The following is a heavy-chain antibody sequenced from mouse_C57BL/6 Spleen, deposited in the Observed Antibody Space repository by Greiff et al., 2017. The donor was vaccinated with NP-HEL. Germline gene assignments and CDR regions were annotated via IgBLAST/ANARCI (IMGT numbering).Heavy chain of an antibody. J-gene: IGHJ3*01. Sequence: EVQLVESGAELVRPGASVKLSCTASGFNIKDYYMHWVKQRPEQGLEWIGRIDPEDGDTEYAPKFQGKATMTADTSSNTAYLQLSSLTSEDTAVYYCTPFITTVPGAFAYWGQGTLVTVSA. CDR2: IDPEDGDT. D-gene: IGHD1-1*01. CDR1: GFNIKDYY. V-gene: IGHV14-1*01. CDR3: TPFITTVPGAFAY.